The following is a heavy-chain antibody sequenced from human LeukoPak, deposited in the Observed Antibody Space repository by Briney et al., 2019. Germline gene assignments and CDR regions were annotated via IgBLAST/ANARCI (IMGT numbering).Heavy chain of an antibody. CDR2: VYSGGST. CDR1: GFTFSNYA. Sequence: PGGSLRLSCAASGFTFSNYAMSWVRQAPGKGLEWVSVVYSGGSTYYADSVKGRFTISRDNFKNIVYLQMNSLRAEDTALYYCARIMVQGVGFDYWGQGTLVTVSS. D-gene: IGHD3-10*01. CDR3: ARIMVQGVGFDY. J-gene: IGHJ4*02. V-gene: IGHV3-23*03.